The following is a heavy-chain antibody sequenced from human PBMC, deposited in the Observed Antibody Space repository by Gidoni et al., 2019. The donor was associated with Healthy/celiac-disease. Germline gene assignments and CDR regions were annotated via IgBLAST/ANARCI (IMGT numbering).Heavy chain of an antibody. CDR1: GFTFSSYS. CDR3: ARENQNYDFWSGSHYSSYMDV. Sequence: EVQLVESGGGLVKPGGSLRLSCAASGFTFSSYSMNWVRQAPGKGLEWVSSISSSSSYIYYADSVKGRFTISRDNAKNSLYLQMNSLRAEDTAVYYCARENQNYDFWSGSHYSSYMDVWGKGTTVTVSS. CDR2: ISSSSSYI. D-gene: IGHD3-3*01. V-gene: IGHV3-21*01. J-gene: IGHJ6*03.